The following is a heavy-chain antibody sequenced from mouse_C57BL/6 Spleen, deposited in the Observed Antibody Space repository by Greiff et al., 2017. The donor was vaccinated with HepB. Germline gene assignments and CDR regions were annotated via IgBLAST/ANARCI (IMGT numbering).Heavy chain of an antibody. CDR3: ARERGYSNYLDY. J-gene: IGHJ4*01. V-gene: IGHV3-6*01. CDR2: ISYDGSN. CDR1: GYSITSGYY. Sequence: VQLQQSGPGLVKPSQSLSLTCSVTGYSITSGYYWNWIRQFPGNKLEWMGYISYDGSNNYNPSLKNRISITRDTSKNQFFLKLNSVTTEDTATYYCARERGYSNYLDYWGQGTSVTVSS. D-gene: IGHD2-5*01.